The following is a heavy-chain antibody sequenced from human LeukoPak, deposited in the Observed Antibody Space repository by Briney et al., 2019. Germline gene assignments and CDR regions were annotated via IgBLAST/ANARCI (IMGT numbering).Heavy chain of an antibody. J-gene: IGHJ4*02. Sequence: LRLSCAASGFTFSSYAMSWIRQPPGKGLEWIGEINHSGSTNYNPSLKSRVTISVDTSKKQFSLKLSSVTAADTAVYYCVTYYFDSSGPKKNYWGQGTLVTVSS. CDR2: INHSGST. V-gene: IGHV4-34*08. CDR3: VTYYFDSSGPKKNY. D-gene: IGHD3-22*01. CDR1: GFTFSSYA.